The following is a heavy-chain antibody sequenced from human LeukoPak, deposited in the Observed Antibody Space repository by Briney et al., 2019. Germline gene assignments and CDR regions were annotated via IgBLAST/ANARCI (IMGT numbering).Heavy chain of an antibody. D-gene: IGHD3-10*01. CDR1: GDAISSYY. Sequence: SETLSLTCTVSGDAISSYYWNWIRQTPGKGLEWVGHIANGRTDYNPSLKSRAIISVDTSKNQISLRFTSVTAAHTAVYHCARDKAHSYGYYFDPWGPGTQVLVPS. V-gene: IGHV4-4*08. CDR2: IANGRT. CDR3: ARDKAHSYGYYFDP. J-gene: IGHJ4*02.